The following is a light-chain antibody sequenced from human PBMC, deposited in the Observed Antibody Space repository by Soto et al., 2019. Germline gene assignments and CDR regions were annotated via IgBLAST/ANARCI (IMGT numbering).Light chain of an antibody. V-gene: IGKV3-15*01. CDR3: QQYKNWPPMYT. CDR2: AAS. Sequence: DIVMTQSPATLSLSPGERATLSCRASQSISSNLAWYQHKPGQAPRLLIYAASTRASGIPARFSGGGSGTEFSLTITSLQSEDFAIYSCQQYKNWPPMYTFGQGTRLEI. J-gene: IGKJ2*01. CDR1: QSISSN.